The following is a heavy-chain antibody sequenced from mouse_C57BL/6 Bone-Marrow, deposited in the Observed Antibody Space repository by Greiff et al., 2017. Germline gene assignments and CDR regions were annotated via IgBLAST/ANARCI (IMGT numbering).Heavy chain of an antibody. D-gene: IGHD1-1*01. CDR2: IWRGGST. J-gene: IGHJ4*01. V-gene: IGHV2-5*01. CDR1: GFSLTSYG. Sequence: QVQLQQSGPGLVQPSQSLSITCTVSGFSLTSYGVHWVRQSPGKGLEWLGVIWRGGSTDYNAAFMSRLSITKDNSKSQVFFKMNSLQADDTAIYYCAKNSLRYYGSSYAMDYWGQGTSVTVSS. CDR3: AKNSLRYYGSSYAMDY.